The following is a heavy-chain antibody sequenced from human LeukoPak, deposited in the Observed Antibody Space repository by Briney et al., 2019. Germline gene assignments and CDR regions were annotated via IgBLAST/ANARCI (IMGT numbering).Heavy chain of an antibody. Sequence: PSETLSLTCTVSGVSISSYYWSWIRQPPGEGLEWIGNIFYSGSTNYNPSLKSRVTISVDTSKNQFSLKLSSVTAADTAVYYCARGGGGYSYGHDYGGQGTLVTVSS. J-gene: IGHJ4*02. CDR3: ARGGGGYSYGHDY. CDR1: GVSISSYY. D-gene: IGHD5-18*01. V-gene: IGHV4-59*01. CDR2: IFYSGST.